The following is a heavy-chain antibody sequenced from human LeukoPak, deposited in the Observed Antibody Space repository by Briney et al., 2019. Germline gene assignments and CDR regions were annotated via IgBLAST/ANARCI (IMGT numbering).Heavy chain of an antibody. D-gene: IGHD3-22*01. CDR3: ARDGGPYFYDTSRPGFGRSLNI. CDR1: GYFFTSYG. CDR2: ISTYNGRT. V-gene: IGHV1-18*01. J-gene: IGHJ3*02. Sequence: ASVKVSFKASGYFFTSYGISWVRQAPGQGLEWMGWISTYNGRTNHAQKYQGRVTMTTDTSTTTAYMELRSLRSDDTAVYYCARDGGPYFYDTSRPGFGRSLNIWGQGTMVTVSS.